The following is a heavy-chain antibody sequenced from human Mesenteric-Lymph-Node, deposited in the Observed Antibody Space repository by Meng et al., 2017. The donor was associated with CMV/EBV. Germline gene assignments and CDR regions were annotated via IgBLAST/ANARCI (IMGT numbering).Heavy chain of an antibody. CDR1: GGSVSSSNYY. CDR2: IYNSGSS. V-gene: IGHV4-39*07. CDR3: AREVYLDGSGYRRSYSDY. D-gene: IGHD3-22*01. J-gene: IGHJ4*02. Sequence: SETLSLTCTVSGGSVSSSNYYWGWIRQPPGKGLEWIGNIYNSGSSFHNQSLKSRVTISIDTSTNKFSLKLSSVTAADTAMYYCAREVYLDGSGYRRSYSDYWGQGTLVTVSS.